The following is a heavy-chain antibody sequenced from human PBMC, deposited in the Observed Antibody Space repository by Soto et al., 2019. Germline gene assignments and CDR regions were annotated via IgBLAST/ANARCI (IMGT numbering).Heavy chain of an antibody. J-gene: IGHJ4*02. CDR1: GIDFSNYA. CDR2: SSASGRSR. Sequence: XVSLRLSCVASGIDFSNYAMSWVRQAPGKGLEWVSISSASGRSRYHADSVKGRFTISRDNSKNTLYLHMTNLRAEDTAVYYCAKDGNWLDVYFDVWGQGTPVTVSS. D-gene: IGHD6-19*01. V-gene: IGHV3-23*01. CDR3: AKDGNWLDVYFDV.